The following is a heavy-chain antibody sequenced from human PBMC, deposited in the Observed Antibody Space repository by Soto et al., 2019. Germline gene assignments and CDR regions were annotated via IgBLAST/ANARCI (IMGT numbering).Heavy chain of an antibody. Sequence: QVQLVQSGAEVKKPGASVKVSCKASGYTFTSYDINWVRQATGQGLAWMGWMNPNSGNTGYAQKFQGRVTMTRNTSISTAYMELSSLRSEGTAVYYCATKLYCSGGSCYEDWGQGTLVTVSS. CDR3: ATKLYCSGGSCYED. CDR1: GYTFTSYD. J-gene: IGHJ4*02. V-gene: IGHV1-8*01. D-gene: IGHD2-15*01. CDR2: MNPNSGNT.